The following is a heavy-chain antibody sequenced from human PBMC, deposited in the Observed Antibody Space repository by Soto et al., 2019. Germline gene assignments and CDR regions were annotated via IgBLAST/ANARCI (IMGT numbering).Heavy chain of an antibody. CDR1: GLNITINY. V-gene: IGHV3-53*01. J-gene: IGHJ6*02. CDR3: ARERWFDASGYYYYYYGIDV. Sequence: LRLSCAVSGLNITINYMSWVRQAPVKGLEWVAIIYSDLRTFYADSVKGRFTVSRDNAESTLFLQMNTLRAEDTAIYYCARERWFDASGYYYYYYGIDVWGQGTTVTVSS. CDR2: IYSDLRT. D-gene: IGHD1-26*01.